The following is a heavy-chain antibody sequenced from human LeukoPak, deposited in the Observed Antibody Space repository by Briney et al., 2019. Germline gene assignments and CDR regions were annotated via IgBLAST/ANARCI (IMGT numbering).Heavy chain of an antibody. CDR2: IRRKVHDSTP. V-gene: IGHV3-49*04. CDR3: TRAGGYDNILDS. Sequence: PGGSLRLSCTTSGFNFGEYGFIWVRQAPGKGLEGVGFIRRKVHDSTPQYAASVKGRFTISRDDSKDIAYLQMNSLKTEDTAVYYCTRAGGYDNILDSWGQGTPVTVSS. CDR1: GFNFGEYG. J-gene: IGHJ4*02. D-gene: IGHD5-12*01.